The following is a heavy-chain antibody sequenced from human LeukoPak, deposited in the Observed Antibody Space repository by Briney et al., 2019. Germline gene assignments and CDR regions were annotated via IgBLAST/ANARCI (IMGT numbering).Heavy chain of an antibody. CDR3: AREGRWGMKYYFDS. D-gene: IGHD4-23*01. V-gene: IGHV4-59*11. Sequence: PETLSLTCNVSGGSLTTHYWSWVRQSPDKGLEWIGQVYHTGSTHFNPSLRSRFTISIDTSKNKVLLTLTSVTAADTAVYYCAREGRWGMKYYFDSWGPGTRVIVSS. CDR2: VYHTGST. J-gene: IGHJ4*02. CDR1: GGSLTTHY.